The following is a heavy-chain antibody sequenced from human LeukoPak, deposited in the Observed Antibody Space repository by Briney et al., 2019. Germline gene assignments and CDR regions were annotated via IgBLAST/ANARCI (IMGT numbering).Heavy chain of an antibody. Sequence: ASVKVSCKASGYTFTSYGISWVRQAPGQGLEWMGWISAYNGNTNYAQKLQGRVTMTTDTSTSTAYTELRSLRSDDTAVYYCARAGHSSACCYYYYMDVWGKGTTVTVSS. CDR2: ISAYNGNT. D-gene: IGHD6-25*01. CDR3: ARAGHSSACCYYYYMDV. V-gene: IGHV1-18*01. CDR1: GYTFTSYG. J-gene: IGHJ6*03.